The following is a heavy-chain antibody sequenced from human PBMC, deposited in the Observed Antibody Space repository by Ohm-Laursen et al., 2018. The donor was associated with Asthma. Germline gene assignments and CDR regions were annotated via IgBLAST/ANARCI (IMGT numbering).Heavy chain of an antibody. J-gene: IGHJ4*02. CDR1: GFTFSSYA. CDR2: IIGSGADT. D-gene: IGHD3-22*01. Sequence: SLRLSCTASGFTFSSYAMSWVRQAPGKGLECVSAIIGSGADTYYADSVKGRFTISRDNSKNTLYLQMNRLRPEDTAVYYCARDPSKIWSTGYYDYWGQGTLVTVSS. V-gene: IGHV3-23*01. CDR3: ARDPSKIWSTGYYDY.